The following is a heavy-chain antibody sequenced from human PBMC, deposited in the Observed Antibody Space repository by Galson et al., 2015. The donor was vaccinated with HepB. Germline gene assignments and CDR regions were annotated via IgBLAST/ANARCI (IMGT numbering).Heavy chain of an antibody. CDR3: ARGPGGYCSSTSCYKVYYYYYMDV. Sequence: SLRLSCAASGFTFSSYSMNWVRQAPGKGLEWVPSISSSSSYIYYADSVKGRFTISRDNAKNSLYLQMNSLRAEDTAVYYCARGPGGYCSSTSCYKVYYYYYMDVWGKGTTVTVSS. V-gene: IGHV3-21*01. D-gene: IGHD2-2*02. CDR2: ISSSSSYI. J-gene: IGHJ6*03. CDR1: GFTFSSYS.